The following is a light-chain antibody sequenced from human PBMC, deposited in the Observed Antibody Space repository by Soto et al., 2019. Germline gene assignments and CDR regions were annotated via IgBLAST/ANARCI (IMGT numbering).Light chain of an antibody. CDR3: HHSGNSHGT. CDR2: GAS. CDR1: QTISSRY. J-gene: IGKJ1*01. V-gene: IGKV3-20*01. Sequence: EIVLAQSPGTLSLSPGERATLSCRASQTISSRYLTWYQQKSGQVPRLLIYGASSRATGIPDRFSGSGSGTDFTLTISRLEPEDVALYCCHHSGNSHGTFGQGTKVEIK.